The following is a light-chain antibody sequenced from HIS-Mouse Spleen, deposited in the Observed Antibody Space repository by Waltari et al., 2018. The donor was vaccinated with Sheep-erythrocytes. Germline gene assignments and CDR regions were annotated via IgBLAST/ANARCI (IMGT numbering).Light chain of an antibody. CDR1: KLGDKY. Sequence: SYELTQPPSVSVSPGQTASITCSGDKLGDKYACWYQQKPGHSPVLVIYQDSKRPSGIPARFAGSNSGNTATLTISGTQAMDEADYYCQAWDSSTAWVFGGGTKLTVL. J-gene: IGLJ3*02. V-gene: IGLV3-1*01. CDR2: QDS. CDR3: QAWDSSTAWV.